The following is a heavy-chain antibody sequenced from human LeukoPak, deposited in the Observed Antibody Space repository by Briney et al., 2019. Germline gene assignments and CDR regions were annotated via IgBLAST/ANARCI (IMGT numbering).Heavy chain of an antibody. CDR2: ISGSGIST. D-gene: IGHD3-22*01. Sequence: GGSLRLSCAASGFTFSSFAMNWVRQAPGKGLEWVSTISGSGISTYYADSVKGRFTISRDNSKNTLYLQMNSLRAEDTAVYYCAKDRTGYYDSSPDFDYWGQGALVTVSS. CDR3: AKDRTGYYDSSPDFDY. J-gene: IGHJ4*02. V-gene: IGHV3-23*01. CDR1: GFTFSSFA.